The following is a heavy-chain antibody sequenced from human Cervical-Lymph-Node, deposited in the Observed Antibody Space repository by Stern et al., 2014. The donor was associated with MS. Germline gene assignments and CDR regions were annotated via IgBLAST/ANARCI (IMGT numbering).Heavy chain of an antibody. V-gene: IGHV1-69*01. CDR3: ARDHHDSSGD. Sequence: AQLGESGAEVKKPGSSVKVSCKASGGTFSSYAISWVRQAPGQGLEWIGGILPIFGTANYAQKFQGRVTITADESTSTAYMELSSLRSEDTAVYYCARDHHDSSGDWGQGTLVTVSS. D-gene: IGHD3-22*01. CDR1: GGTFSSYA. CDR2: ILPIFGTA. J-gene: IGHJ4*02.